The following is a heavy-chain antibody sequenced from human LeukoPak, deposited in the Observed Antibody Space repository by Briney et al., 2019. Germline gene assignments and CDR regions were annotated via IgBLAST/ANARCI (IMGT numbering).Heavy chain of an antibody. CDR3: VRRTGNYFDY. D-gene: IGHD3/OR15-3a*01. CDR2: ISSSSSYI. Sequence: PGGSLRLSCAASGFTFSSYSMNWGRQAPGKGLEWVSSISSSSSYIYYADSVKGRFTISRDNAKNSLYLQMNSLRAEDTAVFYCVRRTGNYFDYWGQGTLVTVSS. V-gene: IGHV3-21*01. CDR1: GFTFSSYS. J-gene: IGHJ4*02.